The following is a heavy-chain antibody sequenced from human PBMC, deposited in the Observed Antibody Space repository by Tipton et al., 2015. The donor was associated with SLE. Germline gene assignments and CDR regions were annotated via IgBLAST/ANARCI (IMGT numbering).Heavy chain of an antibody. J-gene: IGHJ6*01. CDR1: GGSINTGSDY. Sequence: TLSLTCNVSGGSINTGSDYSAWVRQPPGTGLEWIGSIFYSGATYYNPSLKSRVTMSIDTSKNQFSLKLASVTAADTALYFCARDWVYSSSFSYGMDVWGQGTTVTVSS. CDR2: IFYSGAT. D-gene: IGHD6-13*01. V-gene: IGHV4-39*07. CDR3: ARDWVYSSSFSYGMDV.